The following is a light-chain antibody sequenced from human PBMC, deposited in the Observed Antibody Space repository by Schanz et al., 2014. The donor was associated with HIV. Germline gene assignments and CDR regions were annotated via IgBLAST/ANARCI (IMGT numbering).Light chain of an antibody. CDR3: SSYAGSSTWV. J-gene: IGLJ3*02. V-gene: IGLV2-8*01. CDR1: SSDVGYYND. Sequence: QSALTQPPSASGSPGQSVTISCTGTSSDVGYYNDVSWYQQHPDKAPKLLIYEVNRRPSGVPDRFSGSKSGNTASLTVSGLQAEDEADYYCSSYAGSSTWVFGGGTQLTVL. CDR2: EVN.